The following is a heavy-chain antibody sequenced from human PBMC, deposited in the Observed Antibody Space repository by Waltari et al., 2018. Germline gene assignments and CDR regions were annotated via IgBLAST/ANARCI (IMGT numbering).Heavy chain of an antibody. CDR2: IYHSGST. CDR1: GYSISSGYY. D-gene: IGHD2-15*01. Sequence: QVQLQESGPGLVKPSETLSLTCTVSGYSISSGYYWGWIRQPPGKGLEWIGSIYHSGSTYYNPSLKSRVTISVDTSKNQFSLKLSSVTAADTAVYYCARGTYCSGGSCYGIGWFDPWGQGTLVTVSS. J-gene: IGHJ5*02. V-gene: IGHV4-38-2*02. CDR3: ARGTYCSGGSCYGIGWFDP.